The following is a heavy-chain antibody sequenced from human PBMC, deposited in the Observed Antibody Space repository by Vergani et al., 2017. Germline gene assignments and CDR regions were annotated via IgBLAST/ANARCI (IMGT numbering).Heavy chain of an antibody. D-gene: IGHD6-19*01. CDR3: ANGIAVAGYFDY. V-gene: IGHV3-23*04. CDR2: ISGSGGST. CDR1: GFTFSSYA. Sequence: VQLVESGGGVVQPGRSLRLSCAASGFTFSSYAMSWVRQAPGKGLEWVSAISGSGGSTYYADSVKGRFTISRDNSKNKLYLQMNSLSAEDTAVYYCANGIAVAGYFDYWGQGTLVTVSS. J-gene: IGHJ4*02.